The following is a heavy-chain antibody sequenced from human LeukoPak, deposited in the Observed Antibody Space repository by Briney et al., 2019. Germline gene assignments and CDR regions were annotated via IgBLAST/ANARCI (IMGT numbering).Heavy chain of an antibody. D-gene: IGHD5-12*01. V-gene: IGHV3-21*01. CDR3: ARDLSGLYNWFDP. CDR1: GFTFSSYS. Sequence: GGSLRLSCAASGFTFSSYSMNWVRQAPGKGLEWVSSISSSSSYIYYADSVKGRFTISRDNAKNSLYLQMNSLRAEDTAVHYCARDLSGLYNWFDPWGQGTLVTVSS. J-gene: IGHJ5*02. CDR2: ISSSSSYI.